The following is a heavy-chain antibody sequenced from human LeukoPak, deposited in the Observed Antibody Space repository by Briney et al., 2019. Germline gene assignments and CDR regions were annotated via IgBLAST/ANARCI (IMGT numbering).Heavy chain of an antibody. D-gene: IGHD1-26*01. CDR3: ARGAYSGSYFLYNWFDP. J-gene: IGHJ5*02. CDR1: GFTFSNYA. Sequence: GGSLRLSCSASGFTFSNYAMYWVRQAPGKGLEWVAVISYDGSNKYYADSVKGRFTISRDNSKNTLYLQMNSLKAEDTAVYYCARGAYSGSYFLYNWFDPWGQGTLVTVSS. CDR2: ISYDGSNK. V-gene: IGHV3-30-3*01.